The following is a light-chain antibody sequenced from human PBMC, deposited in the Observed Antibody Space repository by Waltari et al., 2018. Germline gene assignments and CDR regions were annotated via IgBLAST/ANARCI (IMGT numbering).Light chain of an antibody. CDR1: SPDIAAGNE. J-gene: IGLJ2*01. V-gene: IGLV1-40*01. Sequence: QSVLTQPPSVSGAPGQRVTISCTGRSPDIAAGNEVHWYQQVPGSAPKLLIYLNNNRPSGVPDRFSASRTGASASLVITGLQAEDEADYYCQSYDSSLSPSTVIFGGGTKLSVL. CDR3: QSYDSSLSPSTVI. CDR2: LNN.